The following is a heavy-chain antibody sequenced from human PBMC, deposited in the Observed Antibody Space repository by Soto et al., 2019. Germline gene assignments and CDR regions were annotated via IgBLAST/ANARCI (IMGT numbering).Heavy chain of an antibody. CDR1: GYTLTELC. D-gene: IGHD2-2*01. CDR3: ARDLRIDVVVPAATRPETPAWFVP. CDR2: FDPEDGET. Sequence: ASVKVSCKVSGYTLTELCMHWVRQAPGKGLEWMGGFDPEDGETIYAQKFQGRVTMTEDTSTGTAYMELSSLRSDDTAVYYCARDLRIDVVVPAATRPETPAWFVPWGQGTLVTVSS. V-gene: IGHV1-24*01. J-gene: IGHJ5*02.